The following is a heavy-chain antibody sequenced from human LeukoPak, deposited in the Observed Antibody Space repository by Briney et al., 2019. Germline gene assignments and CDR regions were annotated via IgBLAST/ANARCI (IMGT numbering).Heavy chain of an antibody. D-gene: IGHD2-2*01. V-gene: IGHV3-21*01. CDR3: ARGRVVPAARGMDV. CDR1: GFTFSSYS. CDR2: ISSSSSYI. Sequence: GGSLRLSCAASGFTFSSYSMNWVRQAPGKGLEWVSSISSSSSYIYYADSVKGRFTIARYNAKNSLYLQNNSVRAEDTAVYYCARGRVVPAARGMDVWGQGTTVTVSS. J-gene: IGHJ6*02.